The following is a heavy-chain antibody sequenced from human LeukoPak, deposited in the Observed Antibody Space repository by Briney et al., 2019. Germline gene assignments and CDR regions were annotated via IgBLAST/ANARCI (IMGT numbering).Heavy chain of an antibody. D-gene: IGHD3-22*01. J-gene: IGHJ4*02. CDR2: INPSGGRI. CDR1: GYTFTSYY. CDR3: ARDPRPSYDSSGYYYPGDY. V-gene: IGHV1-46*01. Sequence: ASVKVSCKASGYTFTSYYMHWARQAPGQGLEWMAIINPSGGRISYAQRFQGRVTMTRDTSTSTVYMELSSLRSEDTAVYYCARDPRPSYDSSGYYYPGDYWGQGTLVTVSS.